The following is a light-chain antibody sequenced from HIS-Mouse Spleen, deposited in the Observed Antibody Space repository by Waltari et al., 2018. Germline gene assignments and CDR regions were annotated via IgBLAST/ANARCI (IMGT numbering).Light chain of an antibody. V-gene: IGKV1-5*03. CDR2: KAS. CDR3: QQYNSYSPGYT. J-gene: IGKJ2*01. Sequence: DIQMTQSPSTLSASVGDRVTITCRASQRISSWLAWYQQKPGKAPKLLIYKASSLESGVPSRFSGSGSGTEFTLTISSLQPDDFATYYCQQYNSYSPGYTFGQGTKLEIK. CDR1: QRISSW.